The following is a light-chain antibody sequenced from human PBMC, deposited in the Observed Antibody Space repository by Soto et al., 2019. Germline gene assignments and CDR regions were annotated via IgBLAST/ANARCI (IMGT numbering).Light chain of an antibody. J-gene: IGLJ2*01. V-gene: IGLV4-69*01. CDR1: SGHNNYA. Sequence: QLVLTQSPSASASLGASVKLTCTLSSGHNNYAIAWHQQQPGKGPRYLMNLNSDGSHTKGDGIPERFSGSSSGAERYLTISSLQSEDEADYYCQTWGTDIRGVFGGGTQLTVL. CDR3: QTWGTDIRGV. CDR2: LNSDGSH.